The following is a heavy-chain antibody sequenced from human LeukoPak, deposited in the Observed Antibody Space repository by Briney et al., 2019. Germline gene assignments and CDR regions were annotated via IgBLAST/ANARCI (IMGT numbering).Heavy chain of an antibody. J-gene: IGHJ4*02. D-gene: IGHD3-10*01. Sequence: SETLSPTCTASGGSISSYYWSWIRQPPGKGLEWIGYIYYSGSTNYNPSLKSRVTISVDTSKNQFSLKLSSVTAADTAVYYCARDEGFSYWGQGTLVTVSS. CDR2: IYYSGST. CDR3: ARDEGFSY. CDR1: GGSISSYY. V-gene: IGHV4-59*01.